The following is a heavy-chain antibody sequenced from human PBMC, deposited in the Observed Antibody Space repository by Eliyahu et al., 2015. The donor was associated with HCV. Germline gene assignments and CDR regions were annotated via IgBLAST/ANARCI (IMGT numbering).Heavy chain of an antibody. Sequence: QITLKESGPTLVKPTQTLTLTCTFSGFSLSTXGVGVGWIRHPPGKALEGLALIYWDDDKRYSPSLKXSLTITKDTSKNQVVLTMTNMDPVDTATYYCAHTRMTMIQGVISKFTYHFDYWGQGTLVTVSS. D-gene: IGHD3-10*01. CDR3: AHTRMTMIQGVISKFTYHFDY. J-gene: IGHJ4*02. CDR2: IYWDDDK. V-gene: IGHV2-5*02. CDR1: GFSLSTXGVG.